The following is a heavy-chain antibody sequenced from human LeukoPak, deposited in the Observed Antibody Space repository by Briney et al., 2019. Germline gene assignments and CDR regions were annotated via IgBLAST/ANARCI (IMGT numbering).Heavy chain of an antibody. Sequence: SETLSLTCTVSGGSISSYYWSWIRQPAGKGLEWIGRIYTSGSTNYNPSLKSRVTMSVDTSKNQFSLKLSSVTAADTAVYYCARDPHYYDSSGSPGAFDIWGQGTMVTVSS. J-gene: IGHJ3*02. CDR1: GGSISSYY. D-gene: IGHD3-22*01. V-gene: IGHV4-4*07. CDR3: ARDPHYYDSSGSPGAFDI. CDR2: IYTSGST.